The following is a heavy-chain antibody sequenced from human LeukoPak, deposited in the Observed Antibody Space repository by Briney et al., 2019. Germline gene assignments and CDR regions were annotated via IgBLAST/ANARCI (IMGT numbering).Heavy chain of an antibody. CDR3: ASDWRVGTSGGAGLDY. V-gene: IGHV3-7*01. Sequence: GGSLRLSCAASGFTFSSYWMSWVRQAPGKGLEWVANIKQDGSEKYYVDSVKGRFTISRDNAKNSLYLQMNSLRAEDTAVYYCASDWRVGTSGGAGLDYWGQGTLVTVSS. CDR2: IKQDGSEK. D-gene: IGHD5-12*01. J-gene: IGHJ4*02. CDR1: GFTFSSYW.